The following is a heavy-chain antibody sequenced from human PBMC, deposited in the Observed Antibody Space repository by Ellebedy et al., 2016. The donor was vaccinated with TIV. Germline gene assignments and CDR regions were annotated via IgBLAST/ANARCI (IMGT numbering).Heavy chain of an antibody. J-gene: IGHJ4*02. CDR3: ARDRPAAMRAFDY. V-gene: IGHV3-21*01. CDR2: ISSSSSYI. D-gene: IGHD2-2*01. Sequence: GESLKISCAASGFTFSDHYMNWVRQAPGKGLEWVSSISSSSSYIYYADSVKGRFTISRDNAKNSLYLQMNSLRAEDTAVYYCARDRPAAMRAFDYWGQGTLVTVSS. CDR1: GFTFSDHY.